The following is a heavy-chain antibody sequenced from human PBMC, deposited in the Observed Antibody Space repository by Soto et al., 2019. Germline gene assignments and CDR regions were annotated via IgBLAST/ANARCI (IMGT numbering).Heavy chain of an antibody. CDR1: GGSISSSAYY. Sequence: SETLSLTCTVSGGSISSSAYYWGWIRQPPGKGLEWIGTITYSGSTYYNPSLKSRVTISIDTSKNQFSLQLSSVTAADTAVYYCARHDRGLYALGVAATLAHFDYWGRGTLVTVSS. V-gene: IGHV4-39*01. CDR2: ITYSGST. D-gene: IGHD2-15*01. J-gene: IGHJ4*02. CDR3: ARHDRGLYALGVAATLAHFDY.